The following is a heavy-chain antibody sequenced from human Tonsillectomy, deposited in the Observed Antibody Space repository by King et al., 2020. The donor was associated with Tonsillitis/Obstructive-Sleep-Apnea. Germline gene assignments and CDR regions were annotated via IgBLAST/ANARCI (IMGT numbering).Heavy chain of an antibody. CDR1: GGSFSGYY. CDR2: INHSGST. Sequence: QVQLQQWGAGLLKPSETLSLTCAVYGGSFSGYYWSWIRQPPGKGLEWIGEINHSGSTNYNPSLKSRVTISVDTSKNQVSLKLSSVTAADTAVYYCARGPMTTVTTFYYYYYMDVWGKGTTVTVSS. D-gene: IGHD4-11*01. J-gene: IGHJ6*03. V-gene: IGHV4-34*01. CDR3: ARGPMTTVTTFYYYYYMDV.